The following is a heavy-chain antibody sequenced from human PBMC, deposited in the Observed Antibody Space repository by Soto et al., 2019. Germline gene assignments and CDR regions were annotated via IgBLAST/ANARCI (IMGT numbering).Heavy chain of an antibody. CDR3: ASSHAGAHITAAVH. J-gene: IGHJ4*02. CDR1: GGSISSGGYS. CDR2: IYHSGST. D-gene: IGHD6-13*01. Sequence: QLQLQESGSGLVKPSQTLSLTCAVSGGSISSGGYSWSWIRQPPGKGLEWIGYIYHSGSTYYNPSLKSRLTISVDRSKNQSSLNLSSVPAADTAVYYCASSHAGAHITAAVHWGQGTLVTVSS. V-gene: IGHV4-30-2*01.